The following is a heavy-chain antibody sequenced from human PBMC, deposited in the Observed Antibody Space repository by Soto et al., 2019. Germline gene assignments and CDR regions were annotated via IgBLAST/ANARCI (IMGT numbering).Heavy chain of an antibody. Sequence: QVQLVESGGGLVKPGGSLRLSCAASGFTFSDYYMSWIRQAPGKGLDWVSYISSSSSNTKYADSVKGRITISRDNAKNSLYLQMNSLRAEDTAVYYCARDVYRYSSSSPEDVWGQGTTVTVSS. J-gene: IGHJ6*02. V-gene: IGHV3-11*06. CDR3: ARDVYRYSSSSPEDV. CDR2: ISSSSSNT. D-gene: IGHD6-6*01. CDR1: GFTFSDYY.